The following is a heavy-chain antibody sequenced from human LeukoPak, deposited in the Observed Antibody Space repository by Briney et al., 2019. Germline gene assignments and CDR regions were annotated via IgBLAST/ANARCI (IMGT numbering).Heavy chain of an antibody. CDR3: AKDELTIVGAPNWFDP. J-gene: IGHJ5*02. V-gene: IGHV3-23*01. CDR2: ISGSGGST. CDR1: GFTFSSYA. D-gene: IGHD1-26*01. Sequence: GGSLRLSCAASGFTFSSYAMSWVRQAPGKGLEWVSAISGSGGSTYYADSVKGRFTISRDNSKNTLYLQMNSLRAEDTAVYYCAKDELTIVGAPNWFDPWGQGTLVTVSS.